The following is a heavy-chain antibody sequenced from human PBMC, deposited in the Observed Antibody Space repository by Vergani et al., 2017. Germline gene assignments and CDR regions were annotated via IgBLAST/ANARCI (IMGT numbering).Heavy chain of an antibody. Sequence: QLQLQESGPGLVKPSETLSLTCTVSGGSITYGAFYWGWIRQSPGKGLEWIGSIYYSENKFYNPSLESRVTLSIDTTKNQFSLKLSSVTAADTALYFCARHDRKTYTATMGWYDYWGQGILVTVSS. J-gene: IGHJ4*02. CDR1: GGSITYGAFY. CDR2: IYYSENK. CDR3: ARHDRKTYTATMGWYDY. V-gene: IGHV4-39*01. D-gene: IGHD3-16*01.